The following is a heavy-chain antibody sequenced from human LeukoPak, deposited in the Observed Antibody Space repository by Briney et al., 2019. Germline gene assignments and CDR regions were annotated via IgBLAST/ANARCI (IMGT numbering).Heavy chain of an antibody. J-gene: IGHJ2*01. CDR2: IYHSGST. V-gene: IGHV4-4*02. CDR1: GGSISSSNW. Sequence: PSETLSLTCAVSGGSISSSNWWSWVRQPPGKGLEWIGEIYHSGSTNYNPSLKSRVTISVDKSKNQFSLKLSSVTAADTAVYYCARVYCSSTSCYTDYWYFDLWGRGTLVTVSS. CDR3: ARVYCSSTSCYTDYWYFDL. D-gene: IGHD2-2*02.